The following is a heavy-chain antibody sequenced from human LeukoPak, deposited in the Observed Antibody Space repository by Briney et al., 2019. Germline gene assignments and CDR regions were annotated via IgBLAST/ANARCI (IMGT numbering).Heavy chain of an antibody. J-gene: IGHJ6*04. CDR3: TKIRGDV. CDR2: IKSKTDGRTT. Sequence: GGSLRLSCAASGFTFSNAWMSWLRQAPGKGLEWGGRIKSKTDGRTTDDAAPVKGRFTISRDDSKNTRYLQMNSLKTEDTAVYYCTKIRGDVCGKGTTVTVSS. CDR1: GFTFSNAW. D-gene: IGHD3-10*01. V-gene: IGHV3-15*01.